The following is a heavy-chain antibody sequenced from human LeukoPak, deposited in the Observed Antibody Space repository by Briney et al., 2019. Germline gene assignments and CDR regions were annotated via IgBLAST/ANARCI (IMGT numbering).Heavy chain of an antibody. Sequence: SVKVSCKASGYTFTSYGISWVRQAPGQGLEWMGGIIPIFGTANYAQKFQGRVTITTDESTSTAYMELSSLRSEDTAVYYCATSVVVVAAFDYWGQGTLVTVSS. V-gene: IGHV1-69*05. CDR1: GYTFTSYG. CDR3: ATSVVVVAAFDY. D-gene: IGHD2-15*01. CDR2: IIPIFGTA. J-gene: IGHJ4*02.